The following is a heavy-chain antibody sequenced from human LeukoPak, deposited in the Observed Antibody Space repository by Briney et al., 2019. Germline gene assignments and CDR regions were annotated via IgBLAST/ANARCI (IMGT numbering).Heavy chain of an antibody. V-gene: IGHV1-18*01. CDR1: GYSFTNFG. J-gene: IGHJ4*02. Sequence: ASVKVSCKASGYSFTNFGISWVRQAPGQGLEWMGWISNYNGDTRYAQKVQDRVTVTADTSTTTGYMESRSLRSDDTAVYYCARAPNYAGSGSFFSDYWGQGTLVSVSS. CDR3: ARAPNYAGSGSFFSDY. CDR2: ISNYNGDT. D-gene: IGHD3-10*01.